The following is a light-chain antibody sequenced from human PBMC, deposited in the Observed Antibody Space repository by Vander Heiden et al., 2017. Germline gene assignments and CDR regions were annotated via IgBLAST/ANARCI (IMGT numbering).Light chain of an antibody. CDR3: QSYASSLSVGV. CDR2: VNS. J-gene: IGLJ3*02. CDR1: SSNIGAGYD. Sequence: QSVLTQPPSVSGAPGQRVTISCAGSSSNIGAGYDVHWYQQLPGKAPKVLIMVNSIRPSGVPDRFSCSKSGTSVSLAITGLQAEDEADYYCQSYASSLSVGVFGGGTKLTVL. V-gene: IGLV1-40*01.